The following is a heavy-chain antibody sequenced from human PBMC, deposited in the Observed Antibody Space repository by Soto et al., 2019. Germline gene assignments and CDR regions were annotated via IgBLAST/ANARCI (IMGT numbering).Heavy chain of an antibody. CDR2: IYPGDSDT. J-gene: IGHJ4*02. CDR3: ATGYTSTWTGFGY. D-gene: IGHD6-13*01. Sequence: PGESLKISCKGSGYSFTNYWIGWVRQMPGKGLEWMGIIYPGDSDTRYSPSFQGQVTMSADKSISTAYLQWSSLKASDTAMYYCATGYTSTWTGFGYWGQGTLVTVSS. CDR1: GYSFTNYW. V-gene: IGHV5-51*01.